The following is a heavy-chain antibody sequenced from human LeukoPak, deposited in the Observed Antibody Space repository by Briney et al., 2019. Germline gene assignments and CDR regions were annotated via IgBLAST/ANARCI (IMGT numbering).Heavy chain of an antibody. Sequence: SVKVSCKASGYTFTSYAISWVRQAPGQGLEWMGGIIPIFGTANYAQKFQGRVTITADKSTSTAYMELSSLRYEDTAVYYCATGNYDFWSGYIPLYYYYYMDVWGKGTTVTVSS. J-gene: IGHJ6*03. V-gene: IGHV1-69*06. CDR3: ATGNYDFWSGYIPLYYYYYMDV. D-gene: IGHD3-3*01. CDR2: IIPIFGTA. CDR1: GYTFTSYA.